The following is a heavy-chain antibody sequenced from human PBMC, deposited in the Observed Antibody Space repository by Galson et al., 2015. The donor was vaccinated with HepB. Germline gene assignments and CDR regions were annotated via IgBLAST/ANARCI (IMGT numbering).Heavy chain of an antibody. CDR2: IYSGGNT. D-gene: IGHD3-22*01. CDR3: ARGLVSSGYYGDY. J-gene: IGHJ4*02. CDR1: GFSVSSNY. Sequence: SLRLSCAVSGFSVSSNYMTWVRQASGKGLECVAHIYSGGNTYYADSVKGRFTVSRDNSKNTLYLQMSSLRAEDAAVYYCARGLVSSGYYGDYWGQGTLVTVSS. V-gene: IGHV3-53*01.